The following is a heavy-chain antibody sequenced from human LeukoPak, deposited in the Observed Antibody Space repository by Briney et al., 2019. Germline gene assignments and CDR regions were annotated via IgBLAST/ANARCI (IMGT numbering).Heavy chain of an antibody. J-gene: IGHJ4*02. CDR2: IYYSGST. CDR1: GGSISSGDYY. CDR3: ARKPYSYGSPFDY. Sequence: SETLSLTCTVSGGSISSGDYYWSWIRQPPGKGLEWIGYIYYSGSTYYNPSLKSRVTISVDTSKNHFSLKLSSVTAADTAVYYCARKPYSYGSPFDYWGQGTLVTVSS. D-gene: IGHD3-10*01. V-gene: IGHV4-30-4*01.